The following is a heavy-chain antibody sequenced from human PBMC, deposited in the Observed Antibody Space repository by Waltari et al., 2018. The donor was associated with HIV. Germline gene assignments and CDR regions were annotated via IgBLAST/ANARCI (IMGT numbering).Heavy chain of an antibody. CDR1: GFRVSDYG. CDR2: IWYDGRKK. Sequence: VQLEESGGGVVQPGRSRRLSCAASGFRVSDYGMHWVRQAPGKGLQWVAVIWYDGRKKEYSDSGKGRFTISKDNSKNTLFLQMNSLRVDDTAVYFCARVPFASSWSADSFDVWGPGTRITVSS. D-gene: IGHD6-13*01. CDR3: ARVPFASSWSADSFDV. V-gene: IGHV3-33*01. J-gene: IGHJ3*01.